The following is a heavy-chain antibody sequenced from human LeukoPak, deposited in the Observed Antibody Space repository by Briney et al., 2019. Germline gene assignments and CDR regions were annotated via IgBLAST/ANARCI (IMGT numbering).Heavy chain of an antibody. CDR2: IHHNGNN. V-gene: IGHV4-59*01. J-gene: IGHJ5*02. D-gene: IGHD3-10*02. CDR3: ARMLAKVWFDP. Sequence: SETLSLTCTVSGGSISSYYWNWIRQPPGKGLEWIGYIHHNGNNNYNPSLKSRVTMSVDTSKNQFSLKLSSVTAADTAVYYCARMLAKVWFDPWGQGTLVTVSS. CDR1: GGSISSYY.